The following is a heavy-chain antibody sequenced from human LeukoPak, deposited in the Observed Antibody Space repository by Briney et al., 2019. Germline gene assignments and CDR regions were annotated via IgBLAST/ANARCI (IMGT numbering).Heavy chain of an antibody. CDR2: ISSSSSTI. CDR1: GFTFSSYS. V-gene: IGHV3-48*01. D-gene: IGHD6-19*01. CDR3: ARKDSSGWSYFDY. J-gene: IGHJ4*02. Sequence: GGSLRLSCAASGFTFSSYSMNWVRQAPGKGLEWVSDISSSSSTIYYADSVKGRFTISRDNSKNTLYLQMNSLRAEDTAVYYCARKDSSGWSYFDYWGQGTLVTVSS.